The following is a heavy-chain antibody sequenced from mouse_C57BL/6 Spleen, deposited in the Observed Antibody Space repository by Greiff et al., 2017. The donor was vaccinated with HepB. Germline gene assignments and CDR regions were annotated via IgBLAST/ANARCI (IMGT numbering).Heavy chain of an antibody. V-gene: IGHV1-7*01. Sequence: VQLQQSGAELAKPGASVKLSCKASGYTFTSYWMHWVKQRPGQGLEWIGYINPSSGYTKYNQKFKDKATLTADKSSSTAYMQLSSLTYEDSAVYYCARPYYYGSSYEDYAMDYWGQGASVTVSS. D-gene: IGHD1-1*01. J-gene: IGHJ4*01. CDR2: INPSSGYT. CDR3: ARPYYYGSSYEDYAMDY. CDR1: GYTFTSYW.